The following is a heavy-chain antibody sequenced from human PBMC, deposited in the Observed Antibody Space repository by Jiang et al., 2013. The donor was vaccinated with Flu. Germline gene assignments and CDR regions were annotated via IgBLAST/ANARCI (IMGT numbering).Heavy chain of an antibody. Sequence: SLTCTVSGGSISSYYWSWIRQPPGKGLEWIGYIYYSGSTNYNPSLKSRVTISVDTSKNQFSLKLSSVTAADTAVYYCARYSSSWYIPPDDAFDIWGQGTMVTVSS. CDR2: IYYSGST. J-gene: IGHJ3*02. CDR1: GGSISSYY. D-gene: IGHD6-13*01. V-gene: IGHV4-59*01. CDR3: ARYSSSWYIPPDDAFDI.